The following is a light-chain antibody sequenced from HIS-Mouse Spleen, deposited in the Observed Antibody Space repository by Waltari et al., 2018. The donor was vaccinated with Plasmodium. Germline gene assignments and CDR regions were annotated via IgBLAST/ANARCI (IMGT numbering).Light chain of an antibody. Sequence: QSALTQPPSASGSPGQSVTIPCPGTSSELGGYNYVSWYQQHPGKAPKLMIYEVSKRPSGVPDRFSGSKSGNTASLTVSGLQAEDEADYYCSSYAGSNNLVFGGGTKLTVL. V-gene: IGLV2-8*01. CDR1: SSELGGYNY. CDR3: SSYAGSNNLV. CDR2: EVS. J-gene: IGLJ2*01.